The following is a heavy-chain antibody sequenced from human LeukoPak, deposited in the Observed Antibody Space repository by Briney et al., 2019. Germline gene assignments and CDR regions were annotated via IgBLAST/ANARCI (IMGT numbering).Heavy chain of an antibody. CDR3: ERVAWLAVSGPYYFDY. V-gene: IGHV3-48*03. CDR1: GFTFSSYE. CDR2: INSGGNTI. J-gene: IGHJ4*02. D-gene: IGHD6-19*01. Sequence: GGSLRLSCAASGFTFSSYEMNWVRQAPGKGLEWLSYINSGGNTIYYADSVTGRFTISRDNAKNSLYLQMNSLRAEDTAVYYCERVAWLAVSGPYYFDYWGQGTLVTVSS.